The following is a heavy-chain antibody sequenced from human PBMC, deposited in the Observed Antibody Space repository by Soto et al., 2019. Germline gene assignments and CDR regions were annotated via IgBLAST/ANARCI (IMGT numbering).Heavy chain of an antibody. J-gene: IGHJ5*02. CDR2: IDPTDSYT. CDR3: AIYESIDKWFDP. CDR1: GYSFTNYW. V-gene: IGHV5-10-1*01. Sequence: PGESLKISCKDSGYSFTNYWISWVRQMPGKGLEWMGGIDPTDSYTKYSPSFQGHITISADKSISTTYLQWSSLKASDTAIYYCAIYESIDKWFDPWGQGTPVTVSS. D-gene: IGHD3-22*01.